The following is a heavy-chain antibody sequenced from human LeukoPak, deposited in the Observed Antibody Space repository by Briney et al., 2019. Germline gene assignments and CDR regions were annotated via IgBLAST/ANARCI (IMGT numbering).Heavy chain of an antibody. CDR2: ISSSSSYI. Sequence: GGPLRLSCAASGFTFSSYSMYWVRQGPAKGLEWVSSISSSSSYIYYADSVKGRFTISRDNAKNSLYLQMNSLRAEDTAVYYCARGRRSDGSGPPYFDYGGQGTLVTVSS. J-gene: IGHJ4*02. CDR1: GFTFSSYS. V-gene: IGHV3-21*01. D-gene: IGHD6-19*01. CDR3: ARGRRSDGSGPPYFDY.